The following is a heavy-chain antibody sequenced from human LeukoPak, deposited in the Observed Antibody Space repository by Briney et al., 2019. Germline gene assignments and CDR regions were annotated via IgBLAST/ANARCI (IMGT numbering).Heavy chain of an antibody. D-gene: IGHD1-26*01. Sequence: GGSLRLSCAASGFTFSSYAMHWVRQAPGKGLEWVAVISYDGSNKYYADSVKGRFTISRDNSKNTLYLQMNSLRAEDTAVYYCALWGWDLLKYFDYWGQGTLVTVSS. CDR1: GFTFSSYA. CDR2: ISYDGSNK. CDR3: ALWGWDLLKYFDY. V-gene: IGHV3-30*04. J-gene: IGHJ4*02.